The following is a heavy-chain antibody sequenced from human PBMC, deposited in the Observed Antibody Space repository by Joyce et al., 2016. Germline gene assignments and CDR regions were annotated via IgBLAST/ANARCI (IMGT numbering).Heavy chain of an antibody. CDR2: IYYSGGT. CDR1: GGSLSTSSYY. CDR3: ARTRGYNFGYSSLAYYDL. Sequence: QQQLQESGPGLVKPSETLSLTCTVSGGSLSTSSYYWGWFRQPPGKGLEWIASIYYSGGTHHNPSLKSRVSISIDTSDNQFSLRLSSVTAADAAIYYCARTRGYNFGYSSLAYYDLWGRGTLVSVSS. J-gene: IGHJ4*02. D-gene: IGHD5-18*01. V-gene: IGHV4-39*01.